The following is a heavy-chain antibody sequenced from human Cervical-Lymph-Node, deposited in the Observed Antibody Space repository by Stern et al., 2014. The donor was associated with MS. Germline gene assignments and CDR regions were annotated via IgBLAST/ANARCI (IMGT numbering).Heavy chain of an antibody. CDR3: ASAHPATRRGYKGMNV. CDR2: IIRVFGTP. J-gene: IGHJ6*02. V-gene: IGHV1-69*01. CDR1: GGTFRSFA. Sequence: VQLVESGSEVRKPGSSVNVTCKASGGTFRSFAVNWVRQAPGQGLEWVGGIIRVFGTPPYAQKFQGRVTIISDESTNTVYVELSSLTTDDTATYFCASAHPATRRGYKGMNVWGQGTTIAVSS. D-gene: IGHD2-2*01.